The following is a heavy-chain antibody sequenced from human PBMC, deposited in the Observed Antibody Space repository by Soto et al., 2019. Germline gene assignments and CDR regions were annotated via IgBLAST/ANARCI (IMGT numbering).Heavy chain of an antibody. Sequence: PXGSLTLSCTASGFTFSSYAMSWVRQAPGKGLEWVSAISGSGGSTYYADSVKGRFTISRDNSKNTLYLQMNSLRAEDTAVYYCAKGPITYYYENNWFDPWGQGTLVTVSS. CDR1: GFTFSSYA. J-gene: IGHJ5*02. V-gene: IGHV3-23*01. D-gene: IGHD3-22*01. CDR3: AKGPITYYYENNWFDP. CDR2: ISGSGGST.